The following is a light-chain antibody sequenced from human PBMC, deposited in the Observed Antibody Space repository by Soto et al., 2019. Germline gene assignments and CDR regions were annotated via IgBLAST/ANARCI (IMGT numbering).Light chain of an antibody. CDR1: SNDVGGYNF. CDR2: DVT. V-gene: IGLV2-11*01. Sequence: QSALTQPRSVSGSPGQSVTISCTGTSNDVGGYNFVSWYQRHPGKAPKLVIHDVTKRPSGVPDRFSGSKSGDMATLTISRVEAGDEADYYCQVWNENTLHVLFGGGTQLTVL. CDR3: QVWNENTLHVL. J-gene: IGLJ2*01.